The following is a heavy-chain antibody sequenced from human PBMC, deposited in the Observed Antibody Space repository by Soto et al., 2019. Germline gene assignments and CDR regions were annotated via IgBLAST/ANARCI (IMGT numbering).Heavy chain of an antibody. J-gene: IGHJ4*02. V-gene: IGHV3-23*01. CDR2: ISGSGGST. D-gene: IGHD3-10*01. CDR1: GFTFSSYA. CDR3: AKVTMVRGGGRYYFDS. Sequence: HPGGSLRLSCAASGFTFSSYAMSWVRQAPGKGLEWVSAISGSGGSTYYADSVKGRFTISRDNSKDTLYLQMNSLRAEDTAVYYCAKVTMVRGGGRYYFDSWGQGTLLTVSS.